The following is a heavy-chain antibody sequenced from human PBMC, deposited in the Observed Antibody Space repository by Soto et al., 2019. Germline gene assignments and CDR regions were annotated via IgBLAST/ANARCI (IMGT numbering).Heavy chain of an antibody. CDR2: IYYSGST. J-gene: IGHJ6*02. V-gene: IGHV4-31*03. D-gene: IGHD4-17*01. CDR1: GGSISSGGYY. CDR3: ARGDYAAYYYGMGV. Sequence: TLSLTCTVSGGSISSGGYYWSWIRQHPGKGLEWIGYIYYSGSTYYNPSLKSRVTISVDTSKNQFSLKLSSVTAADTAVYYCARGDYAAYYYGMGVWGQGTTVTVSS.